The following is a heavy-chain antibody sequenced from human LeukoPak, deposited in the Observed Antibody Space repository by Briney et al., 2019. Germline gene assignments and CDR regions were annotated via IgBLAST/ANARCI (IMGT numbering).Heavy chain of an antibody. CDR1: GGSISSYY. Sequence: SETLSLTCTVSGGSISSYYWSWIRQPPGKGLEWIGYIYYSGSTNYNPSLKSRVTISVDTSKNQFSLKLSSVTAADTAVYYCARGVYGDYTGAHPFDYWGQGTLVTVSS. CDR3: ARGVYGDYTGAHPFDY. CDR2: IYYSGST. J-gene: IGHJ4*02. V-gene: IGHV4-59*12. D-gene: IGHD4-17*01.